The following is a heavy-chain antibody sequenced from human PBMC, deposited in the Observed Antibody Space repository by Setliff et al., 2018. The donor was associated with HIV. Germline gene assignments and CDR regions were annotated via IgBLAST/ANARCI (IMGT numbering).Heavy chain of an antibody. D-gene: IGHD3-10*01. J-gene: IGHJ5*02. Sequence: GASVKVSCKASGDTFSNFAINWVRQAPGQGLEWMGGITPMFGTTHSAQKFRGRVTITADESTTTAYMAFTNLRSDDTAVYFCATYFGELLAWGQGTPVTVSS. CDR2: ITPMFGTT. CDR1: GDTFSNFA. V-gene: IGHV1-69*13. CDR3: ATYFGELLA.